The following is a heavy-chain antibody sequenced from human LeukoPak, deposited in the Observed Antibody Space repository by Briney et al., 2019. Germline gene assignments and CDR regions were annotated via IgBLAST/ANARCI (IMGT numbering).Heavy chain of an antibody. CDR3: ARGRLLIGAFDY. CDR2: ISYDGSNK. V-gene: IGHV3-30-3*01. D-gene: IGHD2-15*01. J-gene: IGHJ4*02. CDR1: GFTFSSYA. Sequence: GGSLRLSCAASGFTFSSYAMRWVRQAPGKGLEWVAVISYDGSNKYYADSVKGRFTISRDNSKNTLYLQMNSLRAEDTAVYYCARGRLLIGAFDYWGQGTLVTVSS.